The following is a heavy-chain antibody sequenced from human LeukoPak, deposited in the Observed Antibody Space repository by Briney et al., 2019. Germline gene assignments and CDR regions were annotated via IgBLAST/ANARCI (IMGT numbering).Heavy chain of an antibody. V-gene: IGHV3-30*18. CDR2: ISYDGSNK. J-gene: IGHJ4*02. D-gene: IGHD6-13*01. CDR1: GFTFSSYG. Sequence: GGSLRLSCAASGFTFSSYGMHWVRQAPGKGLEWVAVISYDGSNKYYADSVKGRFTISRDNSKNTLYLQMNSLRAEDTAVYYCAKAKQQQVRNWGQGTLVTVSS. CDR3: AKAKQQQVRN.